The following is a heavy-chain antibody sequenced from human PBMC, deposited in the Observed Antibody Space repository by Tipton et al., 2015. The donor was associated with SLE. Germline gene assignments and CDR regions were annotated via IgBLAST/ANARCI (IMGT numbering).Heavy chain of an antibody. CDR2: IYPGDSDT. CDR1: GYSFTSDW. CDR3: ARLVPFGLDFSGYFDY. J-gene: IGHJ4*01. D-gene: IGHD3/OR15-3a*01. V-gene: IGHV5-51*01. Sequence: QLVQSGAEVKKPGESLKISCKASGYSFTSDWIGWVRQMPGKGLEWMGDIYPGDSDTRYSPSFQGQVTISADKSINTAYLQWSSLKASDTAMYYCARLVPFGLDFSGYFDYWGHGSLVTVSS.